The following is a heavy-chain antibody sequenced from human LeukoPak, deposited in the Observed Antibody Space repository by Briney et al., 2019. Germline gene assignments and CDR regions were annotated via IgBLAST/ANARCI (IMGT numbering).Heavy chain of an antibody. CDR2: IGYSGGSA. Sequence: GGSLRLSCAASGSTFITSAMPWVRQAPGKGLEWVSLIGYSGGSAYYADSVKGRFTISRDNSNHTLSLQMNSLRVEDTAIYYCVKDIQLSTWGLGTMVTVSS. CDR3: VKDIQLST. D-gene: IGHD5-24*01. J-gene: IGHJ3*01. CDR1: GSTFITSA. V-gene: IGHV3-23*01.